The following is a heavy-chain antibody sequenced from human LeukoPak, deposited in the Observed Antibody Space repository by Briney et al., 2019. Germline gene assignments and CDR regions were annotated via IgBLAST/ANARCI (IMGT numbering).Heavy chain of an antibody. CDR3: ARARIVWELRGPFDY. V-gene: IGHV1-18*01. CDR1: GYTVTSYG. D-gene: IGHD1-26*01. J-gene: IGHJ4*02. CDR2: ISAYNGNT. Sequence: ASVKVSCKASGYTVTSYGISWVRQAPGQGLEWMGWISAYNGNTNYAQKLQGRVTMTTDTSTSTAYMELRSLRSDDTAVYYCARARIVWELRGPFDYWGQGTLVTVSS.